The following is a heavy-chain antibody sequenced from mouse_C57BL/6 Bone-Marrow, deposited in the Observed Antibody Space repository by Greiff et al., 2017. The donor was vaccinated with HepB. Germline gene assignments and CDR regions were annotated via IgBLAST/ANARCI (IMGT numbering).Heavy chain of an antibody. D-gene: IGHD1-1*01. J-gene: IGHJ4*01. CDR1: GYTFTGYW. CDR2: ILPGSGST. V-gene: IGHV1-9*01. Sequence: QVQLKESGAELMKPGASVKLSCKATGYTFTGYWIEWVKQRPGHGLEWIGEILPGSGSTNYNEKFKGKATFTADTSSNTAYMQLSSLTTEDSAIYYCARVRYYGSSYDYYAMDYWGQGTLVTVSS. CDR3: ARVRYYGSSYDYYAMDY.